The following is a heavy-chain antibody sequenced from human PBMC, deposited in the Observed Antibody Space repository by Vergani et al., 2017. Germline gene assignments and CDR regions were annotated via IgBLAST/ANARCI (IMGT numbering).Heavy chain of an antibody. D-gene: IGHD3-10*01. CDR3: ARALRRCGFGACHHWYFDL. V-gene: IGHV4-4*02. J-gene: IGHJ2*01. Sequence: QVQLQESGPGLVKPSGTLSLTCAVSGGSISSSNWWSWVRQPPGKGLEWIGEIYHSGSTNYNPSLESRVTISVDKSKNQFSLKLSSVTAADAAVYYCARALRRCGFGACHHWYFDLWGRGTLVTVSS. CDR1: GGSISSSNW. CDR2: IYHSGST.